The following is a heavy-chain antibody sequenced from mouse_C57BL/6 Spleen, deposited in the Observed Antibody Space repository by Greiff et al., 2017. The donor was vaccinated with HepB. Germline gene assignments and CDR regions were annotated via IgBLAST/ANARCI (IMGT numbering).Heavy chain of an antibody. CDR1: GYAFSSSW. CDR2: IYPGDGDT. Sequence: QVQLQQSGPELVKPGASVKISCKASGYAFSSSWMNWVKQRPGKGLEWIGRIYPGDGDTNYNGKFKGKATLTADKSSSTAYMQLSSLTSEDSAVYFCARGGELGPFAYWGQGTLVTVSA. D-gene: IGHD4-1*01. V-gene: IGHV1-82*01. CDR3: ARGGELGPFAY. J-gene: IGHJ3*01.